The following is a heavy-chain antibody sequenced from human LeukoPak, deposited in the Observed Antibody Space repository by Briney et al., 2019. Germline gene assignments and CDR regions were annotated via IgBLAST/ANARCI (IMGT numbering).Heavy chain of an antibody. Sequence: SETVSLTCTVSGGSISSSSYYWVGIRQPPGKGLEWIGSIYYSGSTYYNPSLKSRVTISVDTAKNQFSLKLSSVTAADTAVYYCARVRGGYEAFDIWGQGTMVTVSS. V-gene: IGHV4-39*07. CDR3: ARVRGGYEAFDI. D-gene: IGHD3-16*01. J-gene: IGHJ3*02. CDR2: IYYSGST. CDR1: GGSISSSSYY.